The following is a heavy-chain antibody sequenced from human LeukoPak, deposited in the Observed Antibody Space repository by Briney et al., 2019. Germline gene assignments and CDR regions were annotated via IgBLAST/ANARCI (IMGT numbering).Heavy chain of an antibody. V-gene: IGHV3-11*04. CDR1: GFTFSDYY. D-gene: IGHD2-2*01. Sequence: GGSLRLSCAASGFTFSDYYMSWIRQAPGKGLEWVSYISSSGSTIYYGDSVKGRFTISRDNAKNSLYLQMNSLRAEDTAVYYCARVGCSSTSCYLYHYYYMDVWGKGTTVTVSS. CDR2: ISSSGSTI. J-gene: IGHJ6*03. CDR3: ARVGCSSTSCYLYHYYYMDV.